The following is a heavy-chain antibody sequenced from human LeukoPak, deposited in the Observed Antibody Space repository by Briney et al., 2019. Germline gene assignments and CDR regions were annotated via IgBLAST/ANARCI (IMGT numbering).Heavy chain of an antibody. D-gene: IGHD6-6*01. V-gene: IGHV4-4*07. J-gene: IGHJ4*02. CDR3: AREGGSAARPYGDY. CDR1: GGSISSYY. Sequence: SETLSLTCTVSGGSISSYYWIWIRQPAGKGLEWIGRISSSGSPNYNPSLKSRVTMSVDTSKNQFSLKLSSVTAADTAVYYCAREGGSAARPYGDYWGQGILVTASS. CDR2: ISSSGSP.